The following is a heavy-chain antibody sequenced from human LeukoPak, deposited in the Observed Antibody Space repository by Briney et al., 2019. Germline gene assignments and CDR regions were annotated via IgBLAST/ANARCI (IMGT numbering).Heavy chain of an antibody. V-gene: IGHV1-3*01. CDR1: GYTFTSYA. CDR2: INAGNGNT. Sequence: ASVKVSCKASGYTFTSYAMHWVRQAPGQRLEWMGWINAGNGNTKYSQKFQGRVTITRDTSASTAYMGLSSLRSEDTAVYYCAREDIVVVPAARDYYYGMDVWGQGTTVTVSS. J-gene: IGHJ6*02. D-gene: IGHD2-2*01. CDR3: AREDIVVVPAARDYYYGMDV.